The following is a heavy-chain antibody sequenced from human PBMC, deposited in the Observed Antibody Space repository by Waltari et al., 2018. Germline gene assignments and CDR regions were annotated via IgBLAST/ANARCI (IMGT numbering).Heavy chain of an antibody. Sequence: QVQLQQWGAGLLKPSETLSLTCAVYGGSFSGYYWSWIRQPPGKGLEWIGEINQSGSTNYNPSLKDRVTISVDTSKNQFSLKLGSVTAADTAVYYCARWSRGYCSGGSCYWDYGMDVWGQGTTVTVSS. CDR3: ARWSRGYCSGGSCYWDYGMDV. D-gene: IGHD2-15*01. CDR2: INQSGST. CDR1: GGSFSGYY. J-gene: IGHJ6*02. V-gene: IGHV4-34*01.